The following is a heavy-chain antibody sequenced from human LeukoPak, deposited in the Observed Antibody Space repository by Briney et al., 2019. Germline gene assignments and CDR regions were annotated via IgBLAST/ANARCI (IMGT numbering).Heavy chain of an antibody. V-gene: IGHV1-2*02. D-gene: IGHD2-2*02. Sequence: ASVKVSCKASGYTFTGYYMHWVRQAPGQGLEWMGWINPNSGGTNYAQKFQGRVTMTTDTSTSTAYMELRSLRSDDTAVYYCAREGLPAAIRYYYYYYMDVWGKGTTVTVSS. CDR2: INPNSGGT. CDR3: AREGLPAAIRYYYYYYMDV. CDR1: GYTFTGYY. J-gene: IGHJ6*03.